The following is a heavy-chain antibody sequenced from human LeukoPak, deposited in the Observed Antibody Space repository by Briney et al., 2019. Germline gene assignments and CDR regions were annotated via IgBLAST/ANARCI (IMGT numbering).Heavy chain of an antibody. CDR1: GFTFSSYA. Sequence: QPGGSLRLSCAASGFTFSSYAMHWVRQAPGKGLEWVAVISYDGSNKYYADSVKGRFTISRDNSKNTLYLQMNSLRAEDTAVYYCAREAPYLYGMDVWGQGTTVTVSS. CDR3: AREAPYLYGMDV. J-gene: IGHJ6*02. CDR2: ISYDGSNK. V-gene: IGHV3-30-3*01.